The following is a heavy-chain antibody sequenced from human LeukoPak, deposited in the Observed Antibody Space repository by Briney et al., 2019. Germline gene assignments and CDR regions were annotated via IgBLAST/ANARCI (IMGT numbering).Heavy chain of an antibody. V-gene: IGHV1-2*02. CDR1: GYTFTGYY. CDR3: APNTAMVGCWFDP. CDR2: INPNSGGT. J-gene: IGHJ5*02. Sequence: GASVKVSCKASGYTFTGYYMHWVRQAPGQGLEWMGWINPNSGGTNYAQKFQGRVTMTRDTSISTAYMELSRLRSDDTAVYYCAPNTAMVGCWFDPWGQGTLVTVSS. D-gene: IGHD5-18*01.